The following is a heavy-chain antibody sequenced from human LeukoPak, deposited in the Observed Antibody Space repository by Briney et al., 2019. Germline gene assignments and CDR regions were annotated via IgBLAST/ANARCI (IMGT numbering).Heavy chain of an antibody. CDR3: ARVRADSSGHDIDY. D-gene: IGHD3-22*01. CDR1: GFTFRSHA. CDR2: IYENGGTT. Sequence: GGSLRLSCVGSGFTFRSHAMSWVRQAPEKGLEFVSGIYENGGTTYYADSVKGRFSISRDNSKNTLHLQMNSLRAEDTAVYYCARVRADSSGHDIDYWGQGTLVTVSS. V-gene: IGHV3-23*01. J-gene: IGHJ4*02.